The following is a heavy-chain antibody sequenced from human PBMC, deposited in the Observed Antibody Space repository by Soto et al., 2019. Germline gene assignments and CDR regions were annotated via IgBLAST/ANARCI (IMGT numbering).Heavy chain of an antibody. D-gene: IGHD4-4*01. CDR2: IYWNDDK. CDR3: AHTGVYSKRYARHFDY. CDR1: GFSLSTSGVG. V-gene: IGHV2-5*01. Sequence: QITLKESGPTLVKPTQTLTLTCTFSGFSLSTSGVGVGWIRQPPGKALEWLALIYWNDDKRYSPSLKSRLTITKDTSKNQVVLTMTNMDPVDTATYYCAHTGVYSKRYARHFDYWGQGTLVTVSS. J-gene: IGHJ4*02.